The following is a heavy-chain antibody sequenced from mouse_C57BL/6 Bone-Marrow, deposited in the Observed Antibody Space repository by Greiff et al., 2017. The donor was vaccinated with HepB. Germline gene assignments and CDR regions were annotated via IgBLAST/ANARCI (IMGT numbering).Heavy chain of an antibody. CDR2: IDPEDGDT. D-gene: IGHD1-1*01. CDR1: GFNIKDYY. J-gene: IGHJ4*01. V-gene: IGHV14-1*01. Sequence: DVQLQESGAELVRPGASVKLSCTASGFNIKDYYMHWVKQRPEQGLEWIGRIDPEDGDTEYAPKFQGKATMTADTSSNTAYLQLSSLTSEDTAVYYCTTEFITTVVASYYYAMDYWGQGTSVTVSS. CDR3: TTEFITTVVASYYYAMDY.